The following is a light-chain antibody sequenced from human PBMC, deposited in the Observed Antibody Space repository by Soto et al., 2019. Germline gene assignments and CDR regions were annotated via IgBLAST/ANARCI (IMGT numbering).Light chain of an antibody. V-gene: IGKV3-15*01. CDR1: QSVSSN. CDR3: QQYNNWWT. J-gene: IGKJ1*01. CDR2: GAS. Sequence: EIVMTQSPATLSVSPGERATLSCRASQSVSSNLAWYQQKPGQAPRLLIYGASTRATGIPARFSGSGSGTAFTRTLSRLQSEDFAVSYCQQYNNWWTFGQGTKVELK.